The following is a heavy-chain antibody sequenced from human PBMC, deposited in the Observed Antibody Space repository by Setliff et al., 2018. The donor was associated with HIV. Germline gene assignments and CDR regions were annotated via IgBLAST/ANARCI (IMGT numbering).Heavy chain of an antibody. CDR1: GLTFSTYE. J-gene: IGHJ6*03. CDR2: ISSSGSLI. CDR3: VREIGLSMIPFSRSYYYMDV. D-gene: IGHD3-22*01. Sequence: GGSLRLSCAVSGLTFSTYEVNWVRQAPGKGLEWISYISSSGSLIYYADSVKGRFTISRDNAQNSLFLQMHSLSAEDTGVYCCVREIGLSMIPFSRSYYYMDVWGKGATVTVSS. V-gene: IGHV3-48*03.